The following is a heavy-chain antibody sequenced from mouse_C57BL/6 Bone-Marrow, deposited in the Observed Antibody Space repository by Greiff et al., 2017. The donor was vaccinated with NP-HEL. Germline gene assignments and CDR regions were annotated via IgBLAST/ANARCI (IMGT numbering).Heavy chain of an antibody. D-gene: IGHD2-4*01. V-gene: IGHV5-2*01. J-gene: IGHJ3*01. CDR1: EYEFPSHD. Sequence: DVHLVESGGGLVQPGESLKLSCESNEYEFPSHDMSWVRKTPEKRLELVAAINSDGGSTYYPDTMERRFIISRDNTKKTLYLQMSSLRSEDTALYYCARHPYPLWITRRWFAYWGQGTLVTVSA. CDR2: INSDGGST. CDR3: ARHPYPLWITRRWFAY.